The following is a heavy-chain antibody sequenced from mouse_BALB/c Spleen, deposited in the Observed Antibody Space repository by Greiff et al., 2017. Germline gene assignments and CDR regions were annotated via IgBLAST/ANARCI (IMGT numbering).Heavy chain of an antibody. CDR3: ARTGNYVRARAMDY. CDR1: GYTFTSYW. Sequence: QVQLQQPGAELVKPGAPVKLSCKASGYTFTSYWMNWVKQRPGRGLEWIGRIDPSDSETHYNQKFKDKATLTVDKSSSTAYIQLSSLTSEDSAVYYCARTGNYVRARAMDYWGQGTSVTVSS. CDR2: IDPSDSET. D-gene: IGHD2-1*01. V-gene: IGHV1-69*02. J-gene: IGHJ4*01.